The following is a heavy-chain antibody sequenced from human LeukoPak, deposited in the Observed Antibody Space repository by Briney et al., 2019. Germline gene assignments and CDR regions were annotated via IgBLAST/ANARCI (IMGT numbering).Heavy chain of an antibody. Sequence: GGSLRLSCAASGFNFANHAMSWVRQTPGKGLEWVSAISGGGDITCYADSVKGRFTISRDNSKDTLFLQMHSLRPGDTAVYYCVREDTPATANYWGQGTLVTISS. CDR2: ISGGGDIT. D-gene: IGHD2-21*02. V-gene: IGHV3-23*01. CDR1: GFNFANHA. CDR3: VREDTPATANY. J-gene: IGHJ4*02.